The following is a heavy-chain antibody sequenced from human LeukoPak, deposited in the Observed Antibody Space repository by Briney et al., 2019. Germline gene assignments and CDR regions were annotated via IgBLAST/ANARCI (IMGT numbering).Heavy chain of an antibody. CDR3: AKDYYYDGSAYSMYYYYYGMDV. Sequence: PGGSLRLSCAASGFTFSSYGMHWVRQAPGKGLEWVAVISYDGSNKYYADSVKGRFTISRDNSKNTLYLQMNSLRAEDTAVYYCAKDYYYDGSAYSMYYYYYGMDVWGQGITVTVSS. CDR1: GFTFSSYG. V-gene: IGHV3-30*18. CDR2: ISYDGSNK. D-gene: IGHD3-22*01. J-gene: IGHJ6*02.